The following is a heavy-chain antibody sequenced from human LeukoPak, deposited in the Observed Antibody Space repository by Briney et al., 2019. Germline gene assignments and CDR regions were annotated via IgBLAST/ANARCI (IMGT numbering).Heavy chain of an antibody. D-gene: IGHD3-10*02. CDR3: ARVIMVGVYAFDI. CDR2: IYYSGST. CDR1: GGSISSSSYY. V-gene: IGHV4-61*01. J-gene: IGHJ3*02. Sequence: SETLSLTCTVSGGSISSSSYYWSWIRQPPGKGLEWIGYIYYSGSTNYNPSLKSRVTISVDTSKNQFSLKLSSVTAADTAVYYCARVIMVGVYAFDIWGQGTMVTVSS.